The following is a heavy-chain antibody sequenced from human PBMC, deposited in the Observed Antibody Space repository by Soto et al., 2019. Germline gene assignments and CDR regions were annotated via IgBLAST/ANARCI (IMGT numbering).Heavy chain of an antibody. CDR2: IIPIFGTA. V-gene: IGHV1-69*13. Sequence: ASVKVSCKASGATFSSYAISWVRQAPGQGLEWMGGIIPIFGTANYAQKFQGRVTITADESTSTAYMELSSLRSEDTAVYYCASITIFDYGMDVWGQGTTVTVSS. CDR3: ASITIFDYGMDV. CDR1: GATFSSYA. D-gene: IGHD3-3*01. J-gene: IGHJ6*02.